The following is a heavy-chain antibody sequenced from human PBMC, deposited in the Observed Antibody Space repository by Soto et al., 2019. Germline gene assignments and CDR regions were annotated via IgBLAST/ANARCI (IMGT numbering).Heavy chain of an antibody. CDR2: IYSGGST. CDR1: GFTVSSNY. CDR3: AREGDHDYGDYDY. Sequence: GVSLRLSCAASGFTVSSNYMSWVRQAPGKGLEWVSVIYSGGSTYYADSVKGRFTISRDNSKNTLYLQMNSLRAEDTAVYYCAREGDHDYGDYDYWGQGTLVTVSS. J-gene: IGHJ4*02. D-gene: IGHD4-17*01. V-gene: IGHV3-53*01.